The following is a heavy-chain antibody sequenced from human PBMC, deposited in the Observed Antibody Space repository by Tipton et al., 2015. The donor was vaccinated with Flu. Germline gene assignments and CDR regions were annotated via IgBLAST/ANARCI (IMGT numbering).Heavy chain of an antibody. Sequence: TLSLTCSVSGASISSYYWSWIRQPAGKGLEWIGRMYTSGSTNYNPSLKSRVTMSVDTSKNQFSLNLTSVTAADTAVYYCARDVDGYNGHDYWGQGALVTVSS. CDR2: MYTSGST. J-gene: IGHJ4*02. D-gene: IGHD5-24*01. CDR3: ARDVDGYNGHDY. V-gene: IGHV4-4*07. CDR1: GASISSYY.